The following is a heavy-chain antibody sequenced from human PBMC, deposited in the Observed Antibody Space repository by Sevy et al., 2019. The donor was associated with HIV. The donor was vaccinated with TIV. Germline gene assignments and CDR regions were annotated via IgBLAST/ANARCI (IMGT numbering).Heavy chain of an antibody. D-gene: IGHD3-10*01. V-gene: IGHV1-2*02. Sequence: ASVKVSCKDSGYTFTAYYIHWVRQAPGQGLEWMGWINPNGGGRNYAQKFQGRVTMIGDTSISTAYMDLTRLRSDDTAVYYCSRSVYGSGTYLTDYWGQGTLVTVSS. CDR2: INPNGGGR. CDR3: SRSVYGSGTYLTDY. J-gene: IGHJ4*02. CDR1: GYTFTAYY.